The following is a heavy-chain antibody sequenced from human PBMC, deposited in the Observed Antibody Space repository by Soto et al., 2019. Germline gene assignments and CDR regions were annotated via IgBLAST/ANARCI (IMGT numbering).Heavy chain of an antibody. V-gene: IGHV4-31*03. D-gene: IGHD3-22*01. CDR1: GGSISSGGYY. CDR3: ARDRGSSGYYYGYFDY. Sequence: PSETLSLSCTVSGGSISSGGYYWSWIRQHPGKGLEWIGYIYYSGSTYYNPSLKSRVTISVDTSKNQFSLKLSSVTAADTAVYYCARDRGSSGYYYGYFDYWGQGTLITVS. J-gene: IGHJ4*02. CDR2: IYYSGST.